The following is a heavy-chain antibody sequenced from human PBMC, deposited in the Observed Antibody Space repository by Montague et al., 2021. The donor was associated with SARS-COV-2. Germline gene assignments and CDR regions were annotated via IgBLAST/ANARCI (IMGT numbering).Heavy chain of an antibody. CDR3: AREYFDNSGMGHY. CDR1: GFTFSSYW. D-gene: IGHD3-22*01. V-gene: IGHV3-7*01. J-gene: IGHJ4*02. CDR2: IKEDGSEE. Sequence: SLRLSCAASGFTFSSYWMSWVRQAPGKGLEWVANIKEDGSEEKYVGSVKGRFTISRDNAKDSLYLQMNSLRAEDTAVYYCAREYFDNSGMGHYWGQGTLVTVSS.